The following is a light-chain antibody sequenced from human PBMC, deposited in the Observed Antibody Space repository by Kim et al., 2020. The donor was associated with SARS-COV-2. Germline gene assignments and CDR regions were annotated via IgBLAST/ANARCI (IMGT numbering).Light chain of an antibody. CDR2: SAS. V-gene: IGKV1-39*01. J-gene: IGKJ4*01. CDR3: QQSYSTLS. Sequence: LSASVGDRVTITCRASQRIGSYVNWYQQKPGKAPNLLIYSASTLQSGVPSRFRGSGSGTDFTLTISSLQPDDFATYYCQQSYSTLSFGGGTKLE. CDR1: QRIGSY.